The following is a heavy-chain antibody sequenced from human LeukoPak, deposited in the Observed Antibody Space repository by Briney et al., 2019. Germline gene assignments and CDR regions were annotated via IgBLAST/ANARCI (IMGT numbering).Heavy chain of an antibody. V-gene: IGHV1-18*01. D-gene: IGHD5-12*01. Sequence: ASVKVSCKASGYTFTSYGISWVRQAPGQGLEWMGWISAYNGNTNYAQKFQGRVTMTRDTSISTAYMELSRLTSDDTAVYYCAGLSGYDPYYFDYWGQGTLVAVSS. J-gene: IGHJ4*02. CDR2: ISAYNGNT. CDR1: GYTFTSYG. CDR3: AGLSGYDPYYFDY.